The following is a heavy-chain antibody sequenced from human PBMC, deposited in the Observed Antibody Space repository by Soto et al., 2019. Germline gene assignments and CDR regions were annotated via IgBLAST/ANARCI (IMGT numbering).Heavy chain of an antibody. CDR2: IDPSDGGT. V-gene: IGHV1-46*01. CDR1: GYSFTSYC. D-gene: IGHD1-26*01. Sequence: QVQLVQSGAEVKKPGASVKVSCKASGYSFTSYCMHWVRQAPGQGLEWMGIIDPSDGGTTSAQKFQGRVTMTKDTSTYTVYMELSSLRSEDTAIYYCARCKAKWERHYNYGMDVWGQGTTVTVSS. CDR3: ARCKAKWERHYNYGMDV. J-gene: IGHJ6*02.